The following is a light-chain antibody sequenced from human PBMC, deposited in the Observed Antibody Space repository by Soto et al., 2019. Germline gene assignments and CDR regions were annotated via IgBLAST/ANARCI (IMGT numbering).Light chain of an antibody. CDR3: AAWDDSLSGQDVV. Sequence: QSVLTQPPSASGTPGQRVTTSCSGSSSNIGSNYVYWYQQLPGTAPKLLIYRNNQRPSGVPDRFSGSKSGTSASLAISGLRSEDEADYYCAAWDDSLSGQDVVFGGGTKLTVL. CDR2: RNN. V-gene: IGLV1-47*01. CDR1: SSNIGSNY. J-gene: IGLJ2*01.